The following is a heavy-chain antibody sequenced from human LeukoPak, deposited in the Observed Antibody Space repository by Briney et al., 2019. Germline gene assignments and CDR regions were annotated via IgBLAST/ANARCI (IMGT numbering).Heavy chain of an antibody. CDR1: GGSITSGGYY. CDR3: ARDVGRGYDILTGYDGRAFDI. D-gene: IGHD3-9*01. V-gene: IGHV4-31*03. Sequence: SEALSLTCTVSGGSITSGGYYWSWIRQHPGKGLEWIGYIYYSGGTYYNPSLKSRAAISVDTSKNQFSLKLSSVTAADTAVYYCARDVGRGYDILTGYDGRAFDIWGQGTMVTFSS. CDR2: IYYSGGT. J-gene: IGHJ3*02.